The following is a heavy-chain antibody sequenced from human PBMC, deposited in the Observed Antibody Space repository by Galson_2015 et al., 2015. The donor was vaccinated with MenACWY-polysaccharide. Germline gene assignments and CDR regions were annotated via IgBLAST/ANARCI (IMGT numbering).Heavy chain of an antibody. CDR1: GYPFTDYY. J-gene: IGHJ5*02. V-gene: IGHV1-2*02. CDR2: INPKSGDT. Sequence: SVKVPCKASGYPFTDYYMHWVRQAPGQGLEWMGWINPKSGDTKYAQKFQGRATMTRDTSISTAYIELSRLRSDDTAMYYCARDLVGAGDWYDPWGQGTLVTVSS. CDR3: ARDLVGAGDWYDP. D-gene: IGHD3-16*01.